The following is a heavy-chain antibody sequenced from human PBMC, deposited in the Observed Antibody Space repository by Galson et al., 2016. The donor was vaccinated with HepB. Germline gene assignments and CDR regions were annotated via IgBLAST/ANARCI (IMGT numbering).Heavy chain of an antibody. CDR1: GFSFTNYA. CDR2: ISGSGATT. V-gene: IGHV3-23*01. D-gene: IGHD3-22*01. J-gene: IGHJ4*02. CDR3: ARGSDYYDSRSLNY. Sequence: SLRLSCAASGFSFTNYAMNRVRQAPGKGLEWVSSISGSGATTYYAGSVKGRFTISRDNSKNTLFLQINSLRADDTAVYFCARGSDYYDSRSLNYWGQGTPVTVSS.